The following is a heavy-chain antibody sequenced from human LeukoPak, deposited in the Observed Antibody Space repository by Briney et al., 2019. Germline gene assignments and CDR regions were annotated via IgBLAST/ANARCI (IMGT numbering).Heavy chain of an antibody. Sequence: SETLSLTCTVSGDSFSSNYWSWIRQPPGKGLEWIGDICYSGSTNYNPSLKSRVTISVDTSKNQFSLNLSSVTAADTAVYYCARVGGRGYSYGHDAFDIWGQGTMVTVSS. J-gene: IGHJ3*02. CDR3: ARVGGRGYSYGHDAFDI. CDR2: ICYSGST. V-gene: IGHV4-59*01. CDR1: GDSFSSNY. D-gene: IGHD5-18*01.